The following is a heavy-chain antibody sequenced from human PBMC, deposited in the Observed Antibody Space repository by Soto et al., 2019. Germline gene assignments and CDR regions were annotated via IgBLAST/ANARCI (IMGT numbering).Heavy chain of an antibody. CDR3: ASGYNGSWFDY. J-gene: IGHJ5*01. CDR1: RFTFSRHG. Sequence: QVQLVESGGGVVQPGKSLRLSCVASRFTFSRHGMHWVRQAPGKGLEWVAVIWYDGSKKSYAESVKGRFTISRDNSKNTLYLQMNGLRVDDTAVYYCASGYNGSWFDYWGRGSLVTVSS. CDR2: IWYDGSKK. D-gene: IGHD2-8*01. V-gene: IGHV3-33*01.